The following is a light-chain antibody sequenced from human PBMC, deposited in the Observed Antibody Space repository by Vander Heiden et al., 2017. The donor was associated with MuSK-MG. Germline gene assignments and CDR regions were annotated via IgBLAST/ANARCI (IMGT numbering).Light chain of an antibody. CDR3: QQSYSTFFT. V-gene: IGKV1-39*01. CDR2: AAS. Sequence: DIHMTQSQPSLSASVGDRVTITCRASQSISTYLNWYQQKPGKAPKLLIYAASILQSGLPSRFSGSGSGTDFTLTISSLQPEDFATYYCQQSYSTFFTFGPGTKVDIK. CDR1: QSISTY. J-gene: IGKJ3*01.